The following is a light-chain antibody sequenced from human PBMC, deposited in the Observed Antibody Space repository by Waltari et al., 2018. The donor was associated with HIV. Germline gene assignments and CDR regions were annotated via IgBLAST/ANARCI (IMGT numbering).Light chain of an antibody. J-gene: IGKJ4*01. Sequence: EIVMTQSPATLSVFPGERATLSCRASQSVSSNLAWYQQKPGQAPRPLIYGASTRATGIPARFSGSGSGTEFTLTISSLQSEDVAVYYCQHYNHGPPLTFGGGTKVEIK. CDR1: QSVSSN. V-gene: IGKV3-15*01. CDR2: GAS. CDR3: QHYNHGPPLT.